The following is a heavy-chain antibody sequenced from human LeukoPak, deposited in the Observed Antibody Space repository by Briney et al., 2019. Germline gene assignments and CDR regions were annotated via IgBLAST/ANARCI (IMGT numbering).Heavy chain of an antibody. CDR2: IYYSGST. CDR3: ARGRDGYNYFDY. D-gene: IGHD5-24*01. Sequence: SETLSLTCTVSGGSISSSSYYWGWIRQPPGKGLEWIGSIYYSGSTYYNPSLKGRVTISVDTSKNQFSLKLSSVTAADTAVYYCARGRDGYNYFDYWGQGTLVTVSS. CDR1: GGSISSSSYY. J-gene: IGHJ4*02. V-gene: IGHV4-39*07.